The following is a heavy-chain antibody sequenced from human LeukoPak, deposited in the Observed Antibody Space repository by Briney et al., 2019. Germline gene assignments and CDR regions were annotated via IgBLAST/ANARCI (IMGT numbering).Heavy chain of an antibody. J-gene: IGHJ4*02. CDR2: IFYSGNT. D-gene: IGHD1-26*01. CDR3: ARDRGEGIVGTFDY. Sequence: PSETLSLTCTVSGDSISNHYWSCIRQPPGKGLVWIGYIFYSGNTHYNPSLKSRVTMSVDTSKNQFSLRLSSVTPADTAVYYCARDRGEGIVGTFDYWGQGTLVTVSS. V-gene: IGHV4-59*11. CDR1: GDSISNHY.